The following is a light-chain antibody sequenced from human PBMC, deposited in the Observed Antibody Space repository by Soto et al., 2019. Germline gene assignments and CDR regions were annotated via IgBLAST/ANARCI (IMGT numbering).Light chain of an antibody. CDR2: EGS. CDR3: CSYAGSSTLDVV. Sequence: QSALTQPASVSGSPGQSITISCTGTSSDVGSYNLVSWYKQHPGKAPKLMIYEGSKRPSGVSNRFSGSKSGNTASLTISGLQAEDEADYYCCSYAGSSTLDVVFGGGTKVTVL. J-gene: IGLJ2*01. CDR1: SSDVGSYNL. V-gene: IGLV2-23*01.